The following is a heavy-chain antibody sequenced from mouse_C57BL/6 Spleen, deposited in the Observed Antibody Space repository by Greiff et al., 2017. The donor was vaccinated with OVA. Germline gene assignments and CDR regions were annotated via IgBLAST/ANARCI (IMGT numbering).Heavy chain of an antibody. CDR3: ARPSPSGYFDV. CDR2: IYPGDGDT. J-gene: IGHJ1*03. V-gene: IGHV1-82*01. D-gene: IGHD6-1*01. Sequence: QVQLKESGPELVKPGASVKISCKASGYAFSSSWMNWVKQRPGKGLEWIGRIYPGDGDTNYNGKFKGKATLTADKSSSTAYMQLSSLTSEDSAVYFCARPSPSGYFDVWGTGTTVTVSS. CDR1: GYAFSSSW.